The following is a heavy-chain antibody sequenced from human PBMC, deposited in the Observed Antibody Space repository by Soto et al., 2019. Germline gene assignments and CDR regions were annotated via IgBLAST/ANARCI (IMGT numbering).Heavy chain of an antibody. D-gene: IGHD3-22*01. CDR2: ISYDGSNK. Sequence: PGGSLRLSCAASGFTFSSYAMHWVRQAPGKRLEWVAVISYDGSNKYYADSVKGRFTISRDNSKNTLYLQMNSLRAEDTAVYYCARGYDSSGYYQNDAFDIWGQGTMVTVSS. CDR3: ARGYDSSGYYQNDAFDI. CDR1: GFTFSSYA. V-gene: IGHV3-30-3*01. J-gene: IGHJ3*02.